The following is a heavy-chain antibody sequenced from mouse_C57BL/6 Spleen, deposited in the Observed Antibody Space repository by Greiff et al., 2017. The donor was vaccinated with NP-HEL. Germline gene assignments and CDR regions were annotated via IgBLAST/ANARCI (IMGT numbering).Heavy chain of an antibody. V-gene: IGHV1-42*01. CDR3: ARSDYYGSREGAMDY. CDR1: GYSFTGYY. Sequence: EVQLQQSGPELVKPGASVKISCKASGYSFTGYYMNWVKQSPEKSLEWIGEINPSTGGTTYNQKFKAKATLTVDKSSSTAYMQLKSLTSEDSAVYYCARSDYYGSREGAMDYWGQGTSVTVSS. J-gene: IGHJ4*01. CDR2: INPSTGGT. D-gene: IGHD1-1*01.